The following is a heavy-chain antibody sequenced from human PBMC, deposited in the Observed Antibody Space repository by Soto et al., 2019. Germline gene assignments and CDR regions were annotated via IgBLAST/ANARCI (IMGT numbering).Heavy chain of an antibody. CDR3: ARVPTGGYDWN. CDR2: IISDGTTT. CDR1: GFTFTTYW. Sequence: EVQLVESGGGLVQPGGSLRLSCAASGFTFTTYWMHWVRQAPGKGLMWVSRIISDGTTTNYADSVKGRFTISRDNAKNTVYLQMDSLRPEDTAVYYCARVPTGGYDWNWGQGTLVTVSS. J-gene: IGHJ4*02. V-gene: IGHV3-74*01. D-gene: IGHD5-12*01.